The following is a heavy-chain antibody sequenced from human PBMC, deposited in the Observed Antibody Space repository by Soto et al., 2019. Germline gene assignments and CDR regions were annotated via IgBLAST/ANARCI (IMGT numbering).Heavy chain of an antibody. CDR1: GYSFTSYW. D-gene: IGHD3-10*01. CDR2: IYPGDSDT. Sequence: PGESLKISCKGSGYSFTSYWIGWVRQMPGKGLEWMGIIYPGDSDTRYSPSFQGQVTISADKSISTAYLQWSSLKASDTAMYYCARHVVHLCYGSGSYYYYWGQGTLVTVSS. V-gene: IGHV5-51*01. CDR3: ARHVVHLCYGSGSYYYY. J-gene: IGHJ4*02.